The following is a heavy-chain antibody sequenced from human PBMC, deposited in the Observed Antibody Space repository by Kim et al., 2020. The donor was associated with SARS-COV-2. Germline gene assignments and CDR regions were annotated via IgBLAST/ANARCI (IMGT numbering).Heavy chain of an antibody. Sequence: GGSLRLTCAASGFTFSSYCMTWVRQGLGKGLEWVGNIKQDGSKKYYMDSVKGRFTISRDNAKNCLYLKMNSLRAEDTAVYCCTGVPAGDYWGQGTLINVS. J-gene: IGHJ4*02. CDR3: TGVPAGDY. CDR2: IKQDGSKK. V-gene: IGHV3-7*01. CDR1: GFTFSSYC.